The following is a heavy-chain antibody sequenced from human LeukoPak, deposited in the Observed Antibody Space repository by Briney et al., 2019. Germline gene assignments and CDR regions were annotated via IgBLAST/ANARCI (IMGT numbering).Heavy chain of an antibody. CDR1: GFPFSSNY. V-gene: IGHV3-53*01. CDR2: IYRGGST. CDR3: ASSHRSYYYMDV. J-gene: IGHJ6*03. Sequence: GGSLRLSCAASGFPFSSNYMSWVRQAPGKGLEWVSVIYRGGSTYYADSVKDRFAISRDNSKNTLYLQMNSLRADDTAVYYCASSHRSYYYMDVWGKGTTVTVSS.